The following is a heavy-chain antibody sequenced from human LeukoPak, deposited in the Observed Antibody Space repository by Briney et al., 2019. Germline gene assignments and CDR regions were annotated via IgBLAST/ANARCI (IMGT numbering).Heavy chain of an antibody. J-gene: IGHJ4*02. CDR2: MNPNSGNT. CDR3: ARVVYYDSSGYFDN. Sequence: ASVKVSCKASGYTFTSYDINWVRQATGQGLEWMGWMNPNSGNTGYAQKFQGRVTMTRNTSISTAYMQLRSLRSDDTAVYYCARVVYYDSSGYFDNWGQGTLVTVSS. D-gene: IGHD3-22*01. V-gene: IGHV1-8*01. CDR1: GYTFTSYD.